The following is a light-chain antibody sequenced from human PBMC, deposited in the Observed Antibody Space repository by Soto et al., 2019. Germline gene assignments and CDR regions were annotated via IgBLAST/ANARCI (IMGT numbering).Light chain of an antibody. CDR3: CSYAGTYGWV. V-gene: IGLV2-11*01. CDR1: SSDVGGYNY. J-gene: IGLJ3*02. Sequence: QSALTQPRSVSGSPGQSVTISCTGTSSDVGGYNYVSWYQHHPGKAPKLIVYDVTERPSGVPDRFSGSKSGNTASLTISGLQAEDEADYYCCSYAGTYGWVFGGGTKVTVL. CDR2: DVT.